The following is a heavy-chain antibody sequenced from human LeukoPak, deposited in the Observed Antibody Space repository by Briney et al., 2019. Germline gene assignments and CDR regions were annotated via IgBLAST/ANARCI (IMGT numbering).Heavy chain of an antibody. D-gene: IGHD3-22*01. V-gene: IGHV4-59*08. CDR2: FYYGGSS. CDR1: AGSISSHY. Sequence: PSETLSLTCTVSAGSISSHYWNWIRQPPGRGLEWIGYFYYGGSSKYNPSLKSRVTMSADTSKNQFSLKLSSVTAADTAMYYCARQTYYDRGGYPFDQWGQGTLVTVSS. J-gene: IGHJ4*02. CDR3: ARQTYYDRGGYPFDQ.